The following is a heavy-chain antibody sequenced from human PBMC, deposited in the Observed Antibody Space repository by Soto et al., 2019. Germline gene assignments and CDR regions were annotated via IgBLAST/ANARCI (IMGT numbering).Heavy chain of an antibody. V-gene: IGHV3-23*01. CDR3: AKDPVAARLGY. Sequence: GGSLRLSCAAPGFTFSSYAMSWVRQAPGKGLEWVSGISSSGGSTYYADSVKGRFTISRDNSKNTLYLQMNSLRAEDTAVYYCAKDPVAARLGYWGQGTLVTVSS. CDR1: GFTFSSYA. D-gene: IGHD6-6*01. J-gene: IGHJ4*02. CDR2: ISSSGGST.